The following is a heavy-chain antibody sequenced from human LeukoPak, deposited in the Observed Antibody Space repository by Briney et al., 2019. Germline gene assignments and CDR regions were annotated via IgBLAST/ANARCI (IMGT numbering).Heavy chain of an antibody. V-gene: IGHV4-34*01. J-gene: IGHJ5*02. CDR3: ARDYYDSSGYGT. D-gene: IGHD3-22*01. CDR1: GGSFSGYY. CDR2: INHSGST. Sequence: PSETLPLTCAVYGGSFSGYYWSWIRQPPGKGLEWIGEINHSGSTNYNPSLKSRVTISVDTSKNQFSLKLSSVTAADTAVYYCARDYYDSSGYGTWGQGTLVTVSS.